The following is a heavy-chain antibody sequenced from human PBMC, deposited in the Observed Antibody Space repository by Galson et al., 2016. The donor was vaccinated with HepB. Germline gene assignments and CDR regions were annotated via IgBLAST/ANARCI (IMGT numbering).Heavy chain of an antibody. CDR3: ARDNSAMARGIIIRGEVDY. J-gene: IGHJ4*02. D-gene: IGHD3-10*01. CDR2: IFRSGTT. Sequence: SETLSLTCSVSGYSISTGYYWGWIRQPPGKGLEWFGYIFRSGTTYYNPSLKSRVTLSLDTSKNQFSLKLASVTAADTAMYYCARDNSAMARGIIIRGEVDYWGQGTLVTVSS. CDR1: GYSISTGYY. V-gene: IGHV4-38-2*02.